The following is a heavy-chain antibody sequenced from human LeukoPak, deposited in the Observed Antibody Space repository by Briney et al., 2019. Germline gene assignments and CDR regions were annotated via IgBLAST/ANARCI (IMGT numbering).Heavy chain of an antibody. J-gene: IGHJ4*02. V-gene: IGHV3-49*03. CDR2: IRSKAYGGIT. D-gene: IGHD3-22*01. CDR1: GFTFGDYA. CDR3: TQYYYDSSGYPHPGY. Sequence: GGSLRLSCTASGFTFGDYAMSWFRQAPGKGLEWVGFIRSKAYGGITEYAASVKGRFTISRDDSKSIAYLQMNSLKTEDTAVYYCTQYYYDSSGYPHPGYWGQGTLVTVSS.